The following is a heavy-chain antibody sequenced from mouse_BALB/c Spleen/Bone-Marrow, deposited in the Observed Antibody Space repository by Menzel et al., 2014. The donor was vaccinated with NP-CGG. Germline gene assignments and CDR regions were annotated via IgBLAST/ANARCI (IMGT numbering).Heavy chain of an antibody. Sequence: EVQLVESGGGLVQPGGFLRLSCATSGFTFTDHYVSWVRQPPGKALEWLGFIRNKANGYTTEYSASVKGRFTISRDNSQSIVYLQMNTLRAEDSATYYCARDYSYYFDYWGQGTTLTVS. CDR1: GFTFTDHY. J-gene: IGHJ2*01. CDR3: ARDYSYYFDY. D-gene: IGHD2-1*01. CDR2: IRNKANGYTT. V-gene: IGHV7-3*02.